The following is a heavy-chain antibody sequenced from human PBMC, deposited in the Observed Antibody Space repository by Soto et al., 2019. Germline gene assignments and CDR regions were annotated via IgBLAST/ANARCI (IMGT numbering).Heavy chain of an antibody. V-gene: IGHV4-39*01. CDR1: CGSSRSSSYY. CDR3: AKHLSALRQLGNWFDS. D-gene: IGHD6-13*01. CDR2: IPXSGSP. Sequence: SETLSLTCTVSCGSSRSSSYYWGWIRQPPREGLEWIGSIPXSGSPYYTQSLQSRVTTSVDTSKNQFSLKLSSVTAADTAVYYCAKHLSALRQLGNWFDSWGQGTLITVSS. J-gene: IGHJ5*01.